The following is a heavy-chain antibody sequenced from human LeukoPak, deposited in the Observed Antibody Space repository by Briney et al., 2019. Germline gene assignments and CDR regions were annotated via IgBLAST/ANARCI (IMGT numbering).Heavy chain of an antibody. D-gene: IGHD2-15*01. CDR3: ARGSGGIPSYFQH. Sequence: GGSLRLSCAASGFTFSSYSMNWVRQAPGKGLEWVSSISSSSSYIYYADSAKGRFTISRDNAKNSLYLQMNSLRAEDTAVYYCARGSGGIPSYFQHWGQGTLVTVSS. J-gene: IGHJ1*01. CDR2: ISSSSSYI. CDR1: GFTFSSYS. V-gene: IGHV3-21*01.